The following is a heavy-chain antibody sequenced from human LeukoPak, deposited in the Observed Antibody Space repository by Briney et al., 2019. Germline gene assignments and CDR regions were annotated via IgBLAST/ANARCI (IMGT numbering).Heavy chain of an antibody. Sequence: SETLSLTCSVSYDFISDYYWSWLRQPPGKGLEWIGYISHSGSADYSPSPNSRVTISIDTSKNQFSLRLTSVTAADTGVYYCARGIGAADFWGQGTLVTVSS. CDR1: YDFISDYY. CDR3: ARGIGAADF. J-gene: IGHJ4*02. D-gene: IGHD3-16*01. CDR2: ISHSGSA. V-gene: IGHV4-59*01.